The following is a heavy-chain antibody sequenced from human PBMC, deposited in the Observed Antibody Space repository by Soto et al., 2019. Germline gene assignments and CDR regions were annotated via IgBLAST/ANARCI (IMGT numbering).Heavy chain of an antibody. V-gene: IGHV3-30*18. J-gene: IGHJ4*02. CDR1: GFTFSSYG. D-gene: IGHD2-15*01. Sequence: GGSLRLSCAASGFTFSSYGMHWVRQAPGKGLEWVAIISYDGSNKYYADSVKGRFTISRDNSKNTLYLQMNSLRADDTAVYYCAKDLAGYCSGGSCSRLGYWGQGTLVTVSS. CDR3: AKDLAGYCSGGSCSRLGY. CDR2: ISYDGSNK.